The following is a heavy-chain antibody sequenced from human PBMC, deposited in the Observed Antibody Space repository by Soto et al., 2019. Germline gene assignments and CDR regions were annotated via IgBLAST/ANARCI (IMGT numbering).Heavy chain of an antibody. CDR3: ANGPVVGANYKYYDMDV. V-gene: IGHV3-23*01. Sequence: LRLSCVASGFNFSYNAMSWVRQAPGNGLQWVSTISGSGEKTYYADSVKGRFTSSSDRSKNTLYLQMDSLRADDTAHYFCANGPVVGANYKYYDMDVWGQGTTVTVSS. CDR2: ISGSGEKT. D-gene: IGHD1-26*01. J-gene: IGHJ6*02. CDR1: GFNFSYNA.